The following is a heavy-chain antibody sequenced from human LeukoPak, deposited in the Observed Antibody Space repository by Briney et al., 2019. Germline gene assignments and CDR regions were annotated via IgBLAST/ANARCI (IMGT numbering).Heavy chain of an antibody. V-gene: IGHV3-11*01. CDR2: ISSNGDIK. CDR3: AREIVAGTFDY. CDR1: GFIFIDYY. J-gene: IGHJ4*02. D-gene: IGHD1-14*01. Sequence: GGSLRLSCAASGFIFIDYYMSWIRQAPGKGLEWVADISSNGDIKSYGDSAGGRFTISRDNFKNSLYLEMNSLRAEDTAVYYCAREIVAGTFDYWGQETLLTVAS.